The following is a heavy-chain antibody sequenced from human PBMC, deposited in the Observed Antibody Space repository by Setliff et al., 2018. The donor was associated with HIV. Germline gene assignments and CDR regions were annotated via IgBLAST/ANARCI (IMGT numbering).Heavy chain of an antibody. CDR1: RFTFSNYA. D-gene: IGHD1-26*01. CDR2: ISGSGGST. CDR3: VRDPIEGSPDYFDY. J-gene: IGHJ4*02. V-gene: IGHV3-23*01. Sequence: GGSLRLSCAASRFTFSNYAMTWVRQAPGKGLEWVSVISGSGGSTYYADSVKGRFTISRDNSRNTLFLQMNNLGPEDTATYYCVRDPIEGSPDYFDYWGQGALVTVSS.